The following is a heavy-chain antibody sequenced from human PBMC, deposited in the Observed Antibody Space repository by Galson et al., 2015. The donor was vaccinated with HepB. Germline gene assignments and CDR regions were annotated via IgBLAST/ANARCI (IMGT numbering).Heavy chain of an antibody. CDR3: ATLSSGHDY. V-gene: IGHV1-3*01. CDR1: GYTFTSYA. CDR2: INAGNGNT. J-gene: IGHJ4*02. D-gene: IGHD3-22*01. Sequence: RLSCTASGYTFTSYAMHWVRQAPGQRLEWMGWINAGNGNTNYAQKLKGRVTITTDTSTSTHYMELRSLRADDTAVYYCATLSSGHDYWGQGTRVTVSS.